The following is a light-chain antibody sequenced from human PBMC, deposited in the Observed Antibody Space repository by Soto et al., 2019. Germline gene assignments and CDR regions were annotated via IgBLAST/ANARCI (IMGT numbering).Light chain of an antibody. J-gene: IGLJ1*01. CDR3: NSYTSSSTYV. Sequence: QSVLTQPALVSGSPGQLITISCTGTSRYVGGFNYVSWYQQHPGKAPKLMIYDVTNRPSGVPYRFSGSKSGNTASLTISGLQAEDEADYYCNSYTSSSTYVFGTGTKVTVL. V-gene: IGLV2-14*03. CDR1: SRYVGGFNY. CDR2: DVT.